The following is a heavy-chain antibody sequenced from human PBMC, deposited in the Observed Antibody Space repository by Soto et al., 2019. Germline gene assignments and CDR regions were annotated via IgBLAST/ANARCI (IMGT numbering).Heavy chain of an antibody. Sequence: QVQLVESGGGVVQPGTSLRLSCATTGFTFSSHGMHWMRQGPGKGLEWVATIWFDSSYKYYADSVKGRFTVSRDNSKDSLYLQMSSLSVEDTAVYYCARLRAVSADYWGQGSLVTVSS. D-gene: IGHD2-8*01. J-gene: IGHJ4*02. CDR1: GFTFSSHG. V-gene: IGHV3-33*01. CDR3: ARLRAVSADY. CDR2: IWFDSSYK.